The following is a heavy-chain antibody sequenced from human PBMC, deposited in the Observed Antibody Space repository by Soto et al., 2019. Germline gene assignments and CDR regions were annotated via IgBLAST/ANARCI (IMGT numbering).Heavy chain of an antibody. CDR2: IHYSGST. Sequence: SETLSLTCTVSGGSISSYYWSWIRQPPGKGLEWIGYIHYSGSTNYNPSLKSRVTISVDTSKNQFSLKLNSVTAADTAVYYCARPHGGSSGWDNWFDPWGQGTLVTV. D-gene: IGHD6-25*01. J-gene: IGHJ5*02. V-gene: IGHV4-59*01. CDR1: GGSISSYY. CDR3: ARPHGGSSGWDNWFDP.